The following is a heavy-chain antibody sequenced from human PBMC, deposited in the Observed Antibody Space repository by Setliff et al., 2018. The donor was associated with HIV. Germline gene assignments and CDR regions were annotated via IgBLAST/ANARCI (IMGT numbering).Heavy chain of an antibody. CDR3: ARDDWTCRDGTCFPITFDY. CDR1: GFTFSSYN. D-gene: IGHD2-15*01. V-gene: IGHV3-21*01. J-gene: IGHJ4*02. CDR2: ISRTSSYI. Sequence: GESLKISCAASGFTFSSYNMNWVRQAPGKGLEWVSFISRTSSYIYYSDSVKGRFTISRDNAKNSVSLQMNSLRVEDTAVYYCARDDWTCRDGTCFPITFDYWGQGTLVTVSS.